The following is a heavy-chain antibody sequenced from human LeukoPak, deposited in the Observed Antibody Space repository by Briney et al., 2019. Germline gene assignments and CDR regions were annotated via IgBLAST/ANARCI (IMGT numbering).Heavy chain of an antibody. J-gene: IGHJ4*02. D-gene: IGHD4-4*01. CDR3: ARGRDYINYAMTDY. Sequence: GGSLRLSCAASGFTFSSYWMHWVRQAPGKGLVWVSRINGDGSSTSDGSGTSYADSVEGRFTISRDNAKNTLYLQMNSLRAEDTAVYYCARGRDYINYAMTDYWGQGTLVTVSS. CDR1: GFTFSSYW. CDR2: INGDGSSTSDGSGT. V-gene: IGHV3-74*01.